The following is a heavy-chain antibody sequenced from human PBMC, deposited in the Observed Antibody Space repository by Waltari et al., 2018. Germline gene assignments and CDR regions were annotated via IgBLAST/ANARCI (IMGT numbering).Heavy chain of an antibody. CDR2: VYTSGSF. CDR3: ATGTGSGWYGDYFDY. V-gene: IGHV4-4*07. Sequence: QVLLQESGPGLVKPSETLSLTCSFSGVPINSYYWTWIRQPAGKGLEWIGRVYTSGSFTSNPSVEGRVIMSVDMSSNQVSLKLTSVTAADTAVYFCATGTGSGWYGDYFDYWGQGILVTVSS. J-gene: IGHJ4*02. D-gene: IGHD6-19*01. CDR1: GVPINSYY.